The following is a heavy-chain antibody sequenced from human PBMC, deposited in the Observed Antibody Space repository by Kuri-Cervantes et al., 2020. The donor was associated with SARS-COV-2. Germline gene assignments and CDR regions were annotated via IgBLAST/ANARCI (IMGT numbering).Heavy chain of an antibody. CDR2: IFWDDDK. CDR3: ARILSFCDGDCYSHLDY. CDR1: GFSLTATGVA. Sequence: SGSTLVKPTQTLTLTCTFSGFSLTATGVAVGWVRQPPGKALEWLALIFWDDDKRYSPSLRSRLTITRDTSKNQVVLTMTNMDPGDTATYFCARILSFCDGDCYSHLDYWGQGTLVTVSS. V-gene: IGHV2-5*02. J-gene: IGHJ4*02. D-gene: IGHD2-21*02.